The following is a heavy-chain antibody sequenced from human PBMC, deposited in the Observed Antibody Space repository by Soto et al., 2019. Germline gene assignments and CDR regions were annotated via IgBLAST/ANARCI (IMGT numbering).Heavy chain of an antibody. CDR2: ISSSSSTI. J-gene: IGHJ6*02. D-gene: IGHD2-2*02. CDR3: ARRDIVVVPAAIRYYYYGMEV. V-gene: IGHV3-48*02. Sequence: GGSLRLSCAASGFTFSSYSMNLVRQAPGKGLEWGSYISSSSSTIYYADSVKGRFTISRDNAKNSPYLQMNSLRDEDTAVYYCARRDIVVVPAAIRYYYYGMEVWGQGTTVTVSS. CDR1: GFTFSSYS.